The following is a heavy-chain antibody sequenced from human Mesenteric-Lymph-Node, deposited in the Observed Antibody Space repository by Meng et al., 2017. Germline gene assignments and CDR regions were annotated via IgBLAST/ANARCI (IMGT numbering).Heavy chain of an antibody. D-gene: IGHD6-19*01. V-gene: IGHV1-3*01. Sequence: QVHLVQSGAEVKKPGASVKVSCKASGYTFTTYARHWVRQAPGQRLEWMGWINAGNGNTRYSQKFQGRVSITRDTSASTAYMELSSLRSEDTAVYYCARCIAVAGNWFDPWGQGTLVTVSS. J-gene: IGHJ5*02. CDR3: ARCIAVAGNWFDP. CDR1: GYTFTTYA. CDR2: INAGNGNT.